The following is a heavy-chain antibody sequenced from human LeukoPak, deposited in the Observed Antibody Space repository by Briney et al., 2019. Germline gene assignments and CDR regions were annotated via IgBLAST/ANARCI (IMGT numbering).Heavy chain of an antibody. D-gene: IGHD5-12*01. CDR2: FDPEDGET. J-gene: IGHJ3*02. CDR3: ARGGGYVDNDAFDI. Sequence: GASVKVSCKVSGYTLTELSMHWVRQAPGKGLEWMGGFDPEDGETIYAQKFQGRVTMTEDTSTDTAYMELSSLRSEDTAVYYCARGGGYVDNDAFDIWGQGTMVTVSS. V-gene: IGHV1-24*01. CDR1: GYTLTELS.